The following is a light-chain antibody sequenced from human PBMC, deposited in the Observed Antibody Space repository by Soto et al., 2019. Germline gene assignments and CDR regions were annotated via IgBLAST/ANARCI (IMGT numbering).Light chain of an antibody. J-gene: IGKJ5*01. V-gene: IGKV3-15*01. Sequence: ETVVTQSPATLSVSPGERATLSCRASQSVSIHLAWYQQKPGQAPRLLIYDTSTRATGIPARFSGSGSGTEFTLTISSLQSEDFAVYYCQQYSNWPPITFGQGTRLEN. CDR2: DTS. CDR1: QSVSIH. CDR3: QQYSNWPPIT.